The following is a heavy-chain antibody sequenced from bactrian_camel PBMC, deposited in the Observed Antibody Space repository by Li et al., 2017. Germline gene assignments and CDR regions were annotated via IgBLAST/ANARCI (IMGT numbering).Heavy chain of an antibody. D-gene: IGHD1*01. V-gene: IGHV3S53*01. CDR1: GGSFSDQ. Sequence: QLVESGGGSVQAGGSLRISCVASGGSFSDQMGWYRQAPGKEREGVASIDSNGDTTYADSVKGRFTISKDNAKNTLYLQMNSLKPEDSAMYYCASENIRHGCWVAAQKDFRFWGQGTQVTVS. J-gene: IGHJ6*01. CDR3: ASENIRHGCWVAAQKDFRF. CDR2: IDSNGDT.